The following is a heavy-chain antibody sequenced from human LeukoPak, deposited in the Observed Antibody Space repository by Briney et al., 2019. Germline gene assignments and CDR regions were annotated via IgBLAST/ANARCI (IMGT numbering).Heavy chain of an antibody. CDR2: ITGSGGST. D-gene: IGHD3-22*01. J-gene: IGHJ1*01. CDR3: ARDVGIVSQH. Sequence: GGSLRLSCAASGFTFSSYAMSWVRQAPGKGLEWVSGITGSGGSTYYADSVKGRFTISRDNSKNTLYLQMNSLRAEDTAVYYCARDVGIVSQHWGQGTLVTVSS. V-gene: IGHV3-23*01. CDR1: GFTFSSYA.